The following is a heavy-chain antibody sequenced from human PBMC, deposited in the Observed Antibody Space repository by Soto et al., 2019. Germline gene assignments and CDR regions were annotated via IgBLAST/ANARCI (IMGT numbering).Heavy chain of an antibody. Sequence: QAPLVQSGAEVKKPGASANISCKASGYTFTRYNIHWVRQAPGQGLEWMGIIDTRGGSADYTQRFQGRVTMTRDTSTGTVYMELSSLVSEDTAVYYCARELPRDLVRGSFDIWGQGTLVTVS. CDR2: IDTRGGSA. CDR1: GYTFTRYN. CDR3: ARELPRDLVRGSFDI. J-gene: IGHJ3*02. D-gene: IGHD3-10*02. V-gene: IGHV1-46*01.